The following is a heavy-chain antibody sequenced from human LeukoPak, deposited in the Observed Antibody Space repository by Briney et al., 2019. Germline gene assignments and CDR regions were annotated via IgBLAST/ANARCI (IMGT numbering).Heavy chain of an antibody. Sequence: GGSLRLSCAASGFSFSSYGMQWVRQAPGKGLVWVAVIWYDGTNKYYADSVKGRFTISRDNCKNTLDLKMNSLRAEDTAVYYCARDQRGFSYSKYYFDYWGQGTLVTVSS. CDR3: ARDQRGFSYSKYYFDY. CDR1: GFSFSSYG. CDR2: IWYDGTNK. D-gene: IGHD5-18*01. V-gene: IGHV3-33*01. J-gene: IGHJ4*02.